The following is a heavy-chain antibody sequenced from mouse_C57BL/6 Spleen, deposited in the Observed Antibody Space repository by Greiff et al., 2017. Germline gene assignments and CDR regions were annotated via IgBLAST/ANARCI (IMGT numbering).Heavy chain of an antibody. CDR3: ARSEYYGSSEHFDV. Sequence: VQLQQSGAELARPGASVKMSCKASGYTFTSYTMHWVKQRPGQGLEWIGYINPSSGYTKYNQKFKDKATLTADKSSSTAYMQLSSLTSEDAAVYYCARSEYYGSSEHFDVWGTGTTVTVSS. D-gene: IGHD1-1*01. CDR1: GYTFTSYT. J-gene: IGHJ1*03. CDR2: INPSSGYT. V-gene: IGHV1-4*01.